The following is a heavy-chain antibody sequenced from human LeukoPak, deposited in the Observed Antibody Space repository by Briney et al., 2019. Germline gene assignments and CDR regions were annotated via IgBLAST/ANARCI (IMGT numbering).Heavy chain of an antibody. V-gene: IGHV3-23*01. J-gene: IGHJ6*03. Sequence: PGGSLRLSCAASGFTFSSYAMSWVRQAPGKGLEWVSAISGSGGSTYYADSVKGRFTISRDNSKNTLYLQMNSLRAEDTAVYYCAKGSPFLEWLSLDYYMDVWGKGTTVTVSS. CDR2: ISGSGGST. CDR1: GFTFSSYA. CDR3: AKGSPFLEWLSLDYYMDV. D-gene: IGHD3-3*01.